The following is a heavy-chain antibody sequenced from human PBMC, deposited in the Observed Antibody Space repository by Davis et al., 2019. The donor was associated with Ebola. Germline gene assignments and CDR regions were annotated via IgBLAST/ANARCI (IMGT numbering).Heavy chain of an antibody. CDR3: TRGRGSVAVAGTFDY. Sequence: GESLKISCKGSAYSFTTYWIGWVRQMPGKGLEWMGIIYPGGSDTIYSPSFEGHVTISADKSVNTAYLQWNSLKASDTAMYYCTRGRGSVAVAGTFDYWGRGTLVTVSS. D-gene: IGHD6-19*01. J-gene: IGHJ4*02. CDR2: IYPGGSDT. CDR1: AYSFTTYW. V-gene: IGHV5-51*01.